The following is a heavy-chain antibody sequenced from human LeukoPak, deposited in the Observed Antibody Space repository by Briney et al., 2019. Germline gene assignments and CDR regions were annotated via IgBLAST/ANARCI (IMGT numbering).Heavy chain of an antibody. V-gene: IGHV1-18*01. Sequence: GASVKVSCKASGYTFTSYGISWVRQAPGQGLEWMGWISAYNGNTNYAQKLQGRVTMTTDTSTSTAYMELRSLKSDDTAVYYCARQANDYGDYVAGPPFDYWGQGTLVTVSS. CDR2: ISAYNGNT. CDR1: GYTFTSYG. D-gene: IGHD4-17*01. J-gene: IGHJ4*02. CDR3: ARQANDYGDYVAGPPFDY.